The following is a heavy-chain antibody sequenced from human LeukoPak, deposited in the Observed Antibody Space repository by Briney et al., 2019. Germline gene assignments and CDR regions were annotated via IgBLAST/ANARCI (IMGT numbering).Heavy chain of an antibody. CDR3: ARPNSGSYDYFDY. J-gene: IGHJ4*02. D-gene: IGHD1-26*01. CDR1: GYTFTGYY. Sequence: AASVKVSGKASGYTFTGYYMHWVRQAPGQGLEWMGWINPNSGGTNYAQKFQGRVTMTRDTSISTAYMELSRLRSDDTAVYYCARPNSGSYDYFDYWGQGTLVTVSS. CDR2: INPNSGGT. V-gene: IGHV1-2*02.